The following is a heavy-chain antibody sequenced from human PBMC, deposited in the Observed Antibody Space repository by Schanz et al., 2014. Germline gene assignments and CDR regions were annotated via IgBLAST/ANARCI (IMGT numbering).Heavy chain of an antibody. V-gene: IGHV3-7*01. J-gene: IGHJ6*03. CDR2: IKGDSSEK. CDR3: ARPSDSSWYMDV. D-gene: IGHD2-21*02. CDR1: GFTFSDHW. Sequence: AQLVESGGALVQPGGSLRLSCSASGFTFSDHWMSWVRQPPGKGLEWVANIKGDSSEKNYVDSVKGRFTISRDNAKNALYLQMNSLRAEDTAVYYCARPSDSSWYMDVWGKGTTVAVSS.